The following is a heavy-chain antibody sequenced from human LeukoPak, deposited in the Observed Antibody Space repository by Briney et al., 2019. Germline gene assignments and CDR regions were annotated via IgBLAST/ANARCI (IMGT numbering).Heavy chain of an antibody. CDR2: IGASGDNT. J-gene: IGHJ4*02. D-gene: IGHD4-17*01. V-gene: IGHV3-23*01. CDR3: ARGEGYGDYPIDY. CDR1: EFTFTAYA. Sequence: TGGPLRLSCAASEFTFTAYAMSWVRQAPGKGLEWVSTIGASGDNTNYADSVKGRFTISRDNSKNTLDLQMNSLRAEDTALYYCARGEGYGDYPIDYWGQGNLVTVSS.